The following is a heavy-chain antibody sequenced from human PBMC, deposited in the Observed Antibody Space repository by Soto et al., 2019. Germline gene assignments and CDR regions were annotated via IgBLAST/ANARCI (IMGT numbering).Heavy chain of an antibody. D-gene: IGHD5-12*01. J-gene: IGHJ5*02. V-gene: IGHV4-59*01. CDR3: AKGRGYDYSGWFDP. Sequence: WTWIRRPPGKGLEWIGYIYYSGSTVYNPSLESRVTISLDTSKNQFSLNLSSVTAADTAVYYCAKGRGYDYSGWFDPWGQGTLVTVSS. CDR2: IYYSGST.